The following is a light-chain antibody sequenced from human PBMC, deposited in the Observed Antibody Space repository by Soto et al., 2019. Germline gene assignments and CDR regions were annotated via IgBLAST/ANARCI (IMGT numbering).Light chain of an antibody. CDR1: SSDVGAYNY. V-gene: IGLV2-14*03. CDR3: SSYTSISTYV. Sequence: QSVLTQPASVSGSPGQSITISCTGTSSDVGAYNYVSWYQQHPGKAPRLMIYDVNNRPSGVSNRFSGSKSGNTASLTISGLQAEDEADYYCSSYTSISTYVFGTGTKLTVL. J-gene: IGLJ1*01. CDR2: DVN.